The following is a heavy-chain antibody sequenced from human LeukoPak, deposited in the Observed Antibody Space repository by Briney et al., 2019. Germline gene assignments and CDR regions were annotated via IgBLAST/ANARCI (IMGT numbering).Heavy chain of an antibody. Sequence: SVKVSCKASGGTFSSYAISWVRQAPGQGLEWMGGIIPIFGTANYAQKFQGRVTITADKSTSTAYMELSSLRSEDTAVYYCARGQVVRGVNPKGYYYYYMDVWGKGTTVTVSS. CDR3: ARGQVVRGVNPKGYYYYYMDV. D-gene: IGHD3-10*01. J-gene: IGHJ6*03. CDR1: GGTFSSYA. V-gene: IGHV1-69*06. CDR2: IIPIFGTA.